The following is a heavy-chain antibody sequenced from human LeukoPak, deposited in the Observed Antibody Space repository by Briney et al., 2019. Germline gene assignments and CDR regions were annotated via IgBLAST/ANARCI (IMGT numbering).Heavy chain of an antibody. CDR2: IYTSGST. D-gene: IGHD3-9*01. CDR3: ARDSGGLVLTGYYSIWFDP. J-gene: IGHJ5*02. Sequence: PSETLSLTCTVSGGSISSYYWSWIRQPAGKGLEWIGRIYTSGSTNYNPSLKSRVTVSVDTSKNQFSLKLSSVTAADTAVYYCARDSGGLVLTGYYSIWFDPWGQGTLVTVSS. V-gene: IGHV4-4*07. CDR1: GGSISSYY.